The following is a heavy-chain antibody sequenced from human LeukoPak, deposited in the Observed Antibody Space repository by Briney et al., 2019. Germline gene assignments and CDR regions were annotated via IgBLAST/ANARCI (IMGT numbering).Heavy chain of an antibody. CDR3: ARAKIAAGGTGAFDV. V-gene: IGHV3-23*01. D-gene: IGHD6-13*01. Sequence: GGSLTLACPPSEFTFRSYALTWVRQAPGKGREWVSAFSATDGSAQYAESVEGRFTIYRDNSKNTLFLQMNSLGAEDTAVYYCARAKIAAGGTGAFDVWGQGTLVTVSS. J-gene: IGHJ3*01. CDR1: EFTFRSYA. CDR2: FSATDGSA.